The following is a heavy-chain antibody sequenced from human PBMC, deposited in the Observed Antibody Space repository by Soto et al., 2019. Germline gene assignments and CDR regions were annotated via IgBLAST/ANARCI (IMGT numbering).Heavy chain of an antibody. D-gene: IGHD2-2*01. CDR2: ISSSGSTI. Sequence: QVQLVESGGGLVKPGGSLRLSCATSGFTFSDYYMSWIRQAPGKGLEWVSYISSSGSTIYYADSVKGRFTISRDNAKNSLYLQMNSLRAEDTAVYYCARDRRPAARLGIKHYYYMDVWGKGTTVTVSS. J-gene: IGHJ6*03. V-gene: IGHV3-11*01. CDR1: GFTFSDYY. CDR3: ARDRRPAARLGIKHYYYMDV.